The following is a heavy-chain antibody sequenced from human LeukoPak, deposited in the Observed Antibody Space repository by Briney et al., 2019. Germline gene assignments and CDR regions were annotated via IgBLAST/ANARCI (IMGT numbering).Heavy chain of an antibody. V-gene: IGHV5-51*01. J-gene: IGHJ4*02. D-gene: IGHD1-26*01. CDR1: GSTFTTYW. Sequence: GEPLKISCKGSGSTFTTYWIGWVRQMPGKGLKWLGIIYPVDSDTSYSPSFQGHVTISADRSISTAYRQWSGLKASDTAMYYCARGGVPGGNYYREHFDYGGQGTLVTVS. CDR3: ARGGVPGGNYYREHFDY. CDR2: IYPVDSDT.